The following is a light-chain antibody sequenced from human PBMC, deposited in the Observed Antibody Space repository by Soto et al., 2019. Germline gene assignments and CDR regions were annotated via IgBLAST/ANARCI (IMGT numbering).Light chain of an antibody. J-gene: IGKJ1*01. V-gene: IGKV3-15*01. CDR3: QQYSSWLWT. Sequence: EIVMTQSPATLSVSPGERATLSCRASQSINSNLAWYQQKPGQAPRLLIYDASTRATGITARFSGSGSGTEFTFTIASLQSEDFAVYYCQQYSSWLWTFGQGTKVEIK. CDR1: QSINSN. CDR2: DAS.